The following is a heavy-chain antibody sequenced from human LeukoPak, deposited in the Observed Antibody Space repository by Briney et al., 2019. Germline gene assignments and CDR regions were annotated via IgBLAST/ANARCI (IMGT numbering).Heavy chain of an antibody. Sequence: GSLRLSCAASGFTFSSYAMYWVRQAPGKGLEWVSGIFGSGGSTHYADSVKGRFTISRDNSKNTVYLQMNSLRAEDTAAYYCAKGSGYSGPPDWGQGTLVTVSA. CDR1: GFTFSSYA. V-gene: IGHV3-23*01. D-gene: IGHD5-12*01. J-gene: IGHJ4*02. CDR2: IFGSGGST. CDR3: AKGSGYSGPPD.